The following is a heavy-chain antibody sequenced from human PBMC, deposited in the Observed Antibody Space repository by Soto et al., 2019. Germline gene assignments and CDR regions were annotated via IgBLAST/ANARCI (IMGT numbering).Heavy chain of an antibody. D-gene: IGHD6-19*01. CDR2: ISGSGGST. Sequence: GGSLRLSCAASGFTFSSYAMSWVRQAPGKGLEWVSAISGSGGSTYYADSVKGRFTISRDNSKNTLYLQMNSLRAEDTAVYYCAKDSSYSSGWYGSVAFDIWGQGTMVTVSS. J-gene: IGHJ3*02. V-gene: IGHV3-23*01. CDR3: AKDSSYSSGWYGSVAFDI. CDR1: GFTFSSYA.